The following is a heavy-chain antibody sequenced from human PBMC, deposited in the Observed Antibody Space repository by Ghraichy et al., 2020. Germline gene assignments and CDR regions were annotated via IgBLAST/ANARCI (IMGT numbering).Heavy chain of an antibody. CDR3: AKDRLYEGFDY. Sequence: GGSLRLSCAASGFTFSSYAMSWVRQAPGKGLEWVSAISGSCGSTYYADSVKGRFTISRDNSKNTLYLQMNSLRAEDTVVYYCAKDRLYEGFDYWGQGTLVTVSS. D-gene: IGHD2-2*02. J-gene: IGHJ4*02. V-gene: IGHV3-23*01. CDR2: ISGSCGST. CDR1: GFTFSSYA.